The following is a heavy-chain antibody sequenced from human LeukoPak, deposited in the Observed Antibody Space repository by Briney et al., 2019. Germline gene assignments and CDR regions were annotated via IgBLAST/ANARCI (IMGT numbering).Heavy chain of an antibody. CDR3: AKGGLYYYDSSGYFDY. D-gene: IGHD3-22*01. Sequence: GGSLRLSCAASGLTFSSHWMHWVRQAPGKGLVWVSRITNDGSSTTYADSVKGRFTISRDNSKNTLYLQMNSLRAEDTAVYYCAKGGLYYYDSSGYFDYWGQGTLVTVSS. J-gene: IGHJ4*02. CDR2: ITNDGSST. CDR1: GLTFSSHW. V-gene: IGHV3-74*01.